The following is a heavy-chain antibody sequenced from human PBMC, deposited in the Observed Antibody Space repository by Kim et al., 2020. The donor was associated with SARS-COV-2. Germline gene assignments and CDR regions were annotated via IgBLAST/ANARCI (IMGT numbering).Heavy chain of an antibody. J-gene: IGHJ4*02. D-gene: IGHD1-26*01. Sequence: GTNYAQRFQGRVTMTRDTSISTAYMELSSLRSDDTAVYYCARGASGSYDCWGQGTLVTVSS. CDR2: GT. V-gene: IGHV1-2*02. CDR3: ARGASGSYDC.